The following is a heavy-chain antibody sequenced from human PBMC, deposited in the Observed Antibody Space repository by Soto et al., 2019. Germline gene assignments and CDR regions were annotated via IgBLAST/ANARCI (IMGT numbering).Heavy chain of an antibody. V-gene: IGHV1-2*02. CDR3: GRMGDNFDDDVNGHDGFDV. D-gene: IGHD3-16*01. CDR1: DYSFTGYH. CDR2: MNPKSGGT. J-gene: IGHJ3*01. Sequence: QVQLVQSGAELKKPGASVRVSCKASDYSFTGYHMHWVRQIPGQGLEWMGWMNPKSGGTKYAEKFQGRGNPTRDNANNKAFMDLQRPTPGDTAVYFWGRMGDNFDDDVNGHDGFDVWGQGTMVTVSS.